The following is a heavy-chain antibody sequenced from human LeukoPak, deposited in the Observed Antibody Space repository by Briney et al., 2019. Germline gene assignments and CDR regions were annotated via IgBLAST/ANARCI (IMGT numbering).Heavy chain of an antibody. V-gene: IGHV1-46*01. CDR1: GYTFTSYY. D-gene: IGHD3-3*01. CDR2: INPSGGST. J-gene: IGHJ5*02. Sequence: ASVKVSCKASGYTFTSYYMHWVRQAPGQGLEWMGIINPSGGSTSYAQKFQGRVTMTRDTSTSTVHMELSSLRSEDTAVYYCARGLLWSGYYNWFDPWGQGTLVTVSS. CDR3: ARGLLWSGYYNWFDP.